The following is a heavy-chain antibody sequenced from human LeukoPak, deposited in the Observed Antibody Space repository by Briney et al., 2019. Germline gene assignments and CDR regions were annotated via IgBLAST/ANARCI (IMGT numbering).Heavy chain of an antibody. CDR2: IYSGGST. CDR1: GFIFDDYA. CDR3: ARGSVDYVWGSYRPFYYYYYMDV. D-gene: IGHD3-16*02. V-gene: IGHV3-53*01. Sequence: PGRSLRLSCAASGFIFDDYAMHWVRQAPGKGLEWVSVIYSGGSTYYADSVKGRFTISRDNSKNTLYLQMNSLRAEDTAVYYCARGSVDYVWGSYRPFYYYYYMDVWGKGTTVTISS. J-gene: IGHJ6*03.